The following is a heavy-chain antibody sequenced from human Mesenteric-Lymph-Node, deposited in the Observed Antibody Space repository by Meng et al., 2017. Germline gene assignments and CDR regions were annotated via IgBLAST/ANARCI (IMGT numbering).Heavy chain of an antibody. Sequence: GESLKISCAASGFTFSSYWMSWVRQAPGKGLEWVANINQDGSEKYYVDSVKGRFTISRDNAKNSLYLQMNSLRADDTAVYYCARDLVGVNDDHYWGQGTLVTVSS. D-gene: IGHD3-10*01. CDR2: INQDGSEK. V-gene: IGHV3-7*01. CDR1: GFTFSSYW. CDR3: ARDLVGVNDDHY. J-gene: IGHJ4*02.